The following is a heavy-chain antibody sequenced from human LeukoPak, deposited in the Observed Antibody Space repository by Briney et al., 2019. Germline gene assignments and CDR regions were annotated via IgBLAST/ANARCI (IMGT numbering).Heavy chain of an antibody. CDR3: ARALYDSSGYYSHFDY. V-gene: IGHV3-7*01. D-gene: IGHD3-22*01. J-gene: IGHJ4*02. CDR1: GFTFSSYW. Sequence: GGSLRLSCAASGFTFSSYWMSWVRQAPGKGLEWVANIKKDGSEKYYVDSVKGRFTISRDNAKNSLYLQMNSLRAEDTAVYYCARALYDSSGYYSHFDYWGQGTLVTVSS. CDR2: IKKDGSEK.